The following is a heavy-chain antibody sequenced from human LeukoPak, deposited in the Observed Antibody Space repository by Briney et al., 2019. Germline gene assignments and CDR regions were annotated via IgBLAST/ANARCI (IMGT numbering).Heavy chain of an antibody. CDR1: GYTFTSYD. Sequence: ASVKVSCKASGYTFTSYDINWVRQATGQGLEWMGWMNPNSGNTGYAQKFQGRVTMTEDTSTETAYMELSSLRSEDTAVYYCATAEKWVQLWSTWGQGTLVTVSS. J-gene: IGHJ4*02. CDR2: MNPNSGNT. CDR3: ATAEKWVQLWST. D-gene: IGHD5-18*01. V-gene: IGHV1-8*01.